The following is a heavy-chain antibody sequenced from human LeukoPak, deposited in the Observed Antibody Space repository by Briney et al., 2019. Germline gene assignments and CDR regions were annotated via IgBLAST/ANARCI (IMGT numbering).Heavy chain of an antibody. CDR3: TRNSGWYGLS. CDR1: GFNFNTYG. J-gene: IGHJ1*01. D-gene: IGHD6-19*01. V-gene: IGHV3-30*03. CDR2: ISYDGTKE. Sequence: GGSLRLSCAASGFNFNTYGIHWVRQTPGKGLEWVALISYDGTKEWYADSVKGRFTISRDNSNNTLFLHLNSLRGEDTAVYYCTRNSGWYGLSWGQGTLVTVSS.